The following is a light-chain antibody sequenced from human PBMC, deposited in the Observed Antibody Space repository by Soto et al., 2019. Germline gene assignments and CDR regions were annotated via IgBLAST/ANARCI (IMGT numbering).Light chain of an antibody. V-gene: IGKV3-20*01. CDR1: QSVSSSY. CDR3: QKYGSSPQT. Sequence: EIVLPQSPGALSLSPGESSTLSRRASQSVSSSYLAWYQQKPGQAPRLLIYGASDRATGIPDRFTGSGSGTDFTLTINRLEPEDFAVYFCQKYGSSPQTVGQGNKVDIK. CDR2: GAS. J-gene: IGKJ1*01.